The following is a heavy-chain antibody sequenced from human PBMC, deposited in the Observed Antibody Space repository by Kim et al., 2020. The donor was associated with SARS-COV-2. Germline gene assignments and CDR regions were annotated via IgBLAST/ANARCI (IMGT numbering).Heavy chain of an antibody. Sequence: GGSLRLSCAASGFTFSDYYMGWVRQAPGKGLEWISYISYSGSDIHYADSVKGRFTISRDIAKNSLYLQMNSLRAEDTAVYFCAKDIEAPGLFFDSWGQGTLVTVSS. CDR1: GFTFSDYY. CDR2: ISYSGSDI. V-gene: IGHV3-11*01. J-gene: IGHJ4*02. CDR3: AKDIEAPGLFFDS. D-gene: IGHD6-13*01.